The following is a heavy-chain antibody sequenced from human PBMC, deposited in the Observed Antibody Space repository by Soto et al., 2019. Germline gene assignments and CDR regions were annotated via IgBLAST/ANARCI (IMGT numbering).Heavy chain of an antibody. D-gene: IGHD7-27*01. CDR2: IWYDGSNK. CDR1: GFTFSSYG. CDR3: ARDGLQLGIHYYYGMDV. J-gene: IGHJ6*02. Sequence: GGSLRLSCAASGFTFSSYGMHWVRQAPGKGLEWVAVIWYDGSNKYYADSVKGRFTISRDNSKNTLYLQMNSLRAEDTAVYYCARDGLQLGIHYYYGMDVWGQGTTVTVSS. V-gene: IGHV3-33*01.